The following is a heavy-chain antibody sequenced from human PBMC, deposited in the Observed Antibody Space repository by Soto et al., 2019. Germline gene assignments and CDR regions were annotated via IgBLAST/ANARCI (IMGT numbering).Heavy chain of an antibody. V-gene: IGHV3-74*01. CDR1: GFTLRSHR. CDR3: ATVFDL. CDR2: IDTDGGGT. Sequence: EVQLVESGGGLVQPGGSLRVSCAASGFTLRSHRIHWVRQAPGKGLEWVSRIDTDGGGTSYADSVKGRFTISTDNAKNRCNRQMMGRGAEERAVIYGATVFDLWGQEPWSPSPQ. J-gene: IGHJ4*01.